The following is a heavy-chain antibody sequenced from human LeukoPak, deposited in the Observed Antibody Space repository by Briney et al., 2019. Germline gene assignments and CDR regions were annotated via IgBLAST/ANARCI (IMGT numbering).Heavy chain of an antibody. CDR3: ARSLVGSYVLDYGMDV. CDR1: GGTFSSYA. D-gene: IGHD1-26*01. CDR2: ISAYNGNT. V-gene: IGHV1-18*01. J-gene: IGHJ6*02. Sequence: VSVKVSCKASGGTFSSYAISWVRQAPGQGLEWMGWISAYNGNTNYAQKLQGRVTMTTDTSTSTAYMELRSLRSDDTAVYYCARSLVGSYVLDYGMDVWGQGTTVTVSS.